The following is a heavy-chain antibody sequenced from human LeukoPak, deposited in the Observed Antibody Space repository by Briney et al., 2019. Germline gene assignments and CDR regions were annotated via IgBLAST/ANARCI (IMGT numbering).Heavy chain of an antibody. CDR3: ARDFSLPAARGGD. J-gene: IGHJ4*02. CDR1: GFTFSSYS. Sequence: GGSLRLSCAASGFTFSSYSMNWVRQAPGKGLEWVSYISSSSSTIYYADSVKGRFTISRDNAKNSLYLQMNSLRAEDTAVYYCARDFSLPAARGGDWGQGTLVTVSS. CDR2: ISSSSSTI. D-gene: IGHD5-18*01. V-gene: IGHV3-48*01.